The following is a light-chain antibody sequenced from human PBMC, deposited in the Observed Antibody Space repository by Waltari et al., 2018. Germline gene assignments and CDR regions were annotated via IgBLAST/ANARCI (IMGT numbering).Light chain of an antibody. CDR1: QSVTRT. CDR2: GAP. CDR3: QHYLRLPAT. Sequence: EIVLTQSPGTLSLSPGERATLSCRASQSVTRTLAGYQQKPGQAPRLLIYGAPNRATGIPDRFSGSGSGTDFSLTISRLGPEDFAVYYCQHYLRLPATFGQGPRWKSN. V-gene: IGKV3-20*01. J-gene: IGKJ1*01.